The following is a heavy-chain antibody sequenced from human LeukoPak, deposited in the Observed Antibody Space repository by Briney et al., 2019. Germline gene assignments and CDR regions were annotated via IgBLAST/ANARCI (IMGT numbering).Heavy chain of an antibody. CDR1: GFTFSIFS. J-gene: IGHJ3*02. D-gene: IGHD2-2*01. CDR3: ARDDWYCSSTSCPLDAFDI. Sequence: PGGSLRLSCAASGFTFSIFSMNWVRQAPGKGLEWVSSISSSSSYIYYADSVKGRFTISRDNAKNSLYLQMNSLRAEDTAVYYCARDDWYCSSTSCPLDAFDIWGQGTMVTVSS. V-gene: IGHV3-21*01. CDR2: ISSSSSYI.